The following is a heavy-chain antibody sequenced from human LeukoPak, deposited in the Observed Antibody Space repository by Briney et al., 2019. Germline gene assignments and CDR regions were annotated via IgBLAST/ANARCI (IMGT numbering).Heavy chain of an antibody. D-gene: IGHD3-9*01. J-gene: IGHJ4*02. Sequence: ETLSLTCAVSGGSISSSNWWSWVRQPPGKGLEWIGEIYHSGSTNYNPSVKSRVTISVDKSKNQFSLKLSSVTAADTAVYCCAGLRYFDWLPLDYWGQGTLVTVSS. CDR2: IYHSGST. CDR3: AGLRYFDWLPLDY. V-gene: IGHV4-4*01. CDR1: GGSISSSNW.